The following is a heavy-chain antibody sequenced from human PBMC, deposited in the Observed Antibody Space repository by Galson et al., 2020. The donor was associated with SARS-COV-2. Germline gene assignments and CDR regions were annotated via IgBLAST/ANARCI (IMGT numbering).Heavy chain of an antibody. CDR1: GFTVNSYA. Sequence: PGGSLRLSCGASGFTVNSYAMHWVRQAPGKGLEWVANIKQDGSEKYYVDSVKGRFTISRDNAKNSQYLQMNSLRAEDTAVYYCAREGLYYYDSSGQWNDAFDIWGQGTMVTVSS. CDR2: IKQDGSEK. CDR3: AREGLYYYDSSGQWNDAFDI. J-gene: IGHJ3*02. V-gene: IGHV3-7*01. D-gene: IGHD3-22*01.